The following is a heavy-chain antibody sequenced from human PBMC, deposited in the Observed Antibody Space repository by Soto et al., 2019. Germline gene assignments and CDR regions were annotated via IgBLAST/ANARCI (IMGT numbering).Heavy chain of an antibody. Sequence: QVQLVQSGAEVKKPGASVKVSCKASGYTFTSYGFSWVRQAPGQGLEWMGWISANNGNTNYAQKLQGRVTITTDTAMSTAYVELRSLRSDDMAVYYCASDRGSYALDYWGQGSLFTVSS. D-gene: IGHD1-26*01. CDR3: ASDRGSYALDY. V-gene: IGHV1-18*03. CDR1: GYTFTSYG. J-gene: IGHJ4*02. CDR2: ISANNGNT.